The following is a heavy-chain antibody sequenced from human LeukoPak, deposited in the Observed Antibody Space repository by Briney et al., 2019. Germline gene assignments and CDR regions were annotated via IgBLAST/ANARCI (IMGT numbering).Heavy chain of an antibody. CDR2: IIPIFGTA. Sequence: SVKVSCKASGGTFSSYAISWVRQAPGHGLEWMGGIIPIFGTANYAQKFQGRVTITADESTSTAYMELSSLRSEDTAVYYCARWGGRDGYKREATYYDWGQGTLVTVSS. J-gene: IGHJ4*02. V-gene: IGHV1-69*13. CDR3: ARWGGRDGYKREATYYD. D-gene: IGHD5-24*01. CDR1: GGTFSSYA.